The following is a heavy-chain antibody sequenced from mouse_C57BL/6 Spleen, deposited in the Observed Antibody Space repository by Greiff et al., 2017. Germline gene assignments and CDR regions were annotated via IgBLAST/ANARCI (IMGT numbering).Heavy chain of an antibody. D-gene: IGHD2-2*01. J-gene: IGHJ2*01. CDR3: TTGGLRRYFDY. Sequence: VQLQQSGAELVRPGASVKLSCTASGFNIKDDYMHWVKQRPEQGLEWIGWIDPENGDTEYASKFQGKATITVDTSSNTAYLQLSSLTSEDTAVYYCTTGGLRRYFDYWGQGTTLTVSS. CDR2: IDPENGDT. CDR1: GFNIKDDY. V-gene: IGHV14-4*01.